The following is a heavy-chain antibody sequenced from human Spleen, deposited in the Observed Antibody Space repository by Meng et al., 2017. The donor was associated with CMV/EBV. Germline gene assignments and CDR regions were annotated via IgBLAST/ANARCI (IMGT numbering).Heavy chain of an antibody. J-gene: IGHJ4*02. CDR2: ISGSGGST. Sequence: LSCAASGFTFSSYAMGWVRQAPGKGLGWVSAISGSGGSTYYADSVKGRFTISRDNSKNTLYLQMNSLRAEDTAVYYCAKDLVYYDYWGQGTLVTVSS. V-gene: IGHV3-23*01. CDR3: AKDLVYYDY. CDR1: GFTFSSYA.